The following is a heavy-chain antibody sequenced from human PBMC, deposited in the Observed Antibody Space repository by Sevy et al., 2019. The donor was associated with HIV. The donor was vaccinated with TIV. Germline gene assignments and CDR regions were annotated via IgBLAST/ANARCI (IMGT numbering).Heavy chain of an antibody. Sequence: SETLSLTCTVSGDSVSSGSYHWSWIWQPPGKGLEWIGYMYYYGNTNLNPSLRSRVTMSVDTSENQFSLKLSSVTAADTAVYYCARRRTALVAGHYYGLDVWGQGTTVTVSS. CDR3: ARRRTALVAGHYYGLDV. V-gene: IGHV4-61*01. D-gene: IGHD5-18*01. CDR2: MYYYGNT. CDR1: GDSVSSGSYH. J-gene: IGHJ6*02.